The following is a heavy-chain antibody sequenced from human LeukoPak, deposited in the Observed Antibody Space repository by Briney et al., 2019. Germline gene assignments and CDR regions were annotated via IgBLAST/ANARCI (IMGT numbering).Heavy chain of an antibody. Sequence: GCSLRLACAASGFSVGSWGMSRVRQAPGKGLELVSAISGSGGSTYYADSVKGRFTISRDNSKNTLYLQMNSLRAEDTAVYYCAKDRTVTNYYYYYGMDVWGQGTTVTVSS. CDR1: GFSVGSWG. D-gene: IGHD4-17*01. J-gene: IGHJ6*02. CDR3: AKDRTVTNYYYYYGMDV. V-gene: IGHV3-23*01. CDR2: ISGSGGST.